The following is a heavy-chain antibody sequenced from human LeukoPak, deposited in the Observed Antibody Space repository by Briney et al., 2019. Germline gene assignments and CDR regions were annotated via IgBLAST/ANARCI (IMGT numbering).Heavy chain of an antibody. J-gene: IGHJ4*02. V-gene: IGHV3-23*01. CDR2: ISGSGGST. D-gene: IGHD3-22*01. CDR1: GFTFSSYA. CDR3: AKIRSYYYDSSGYYYGFFDY. Sequence: GGSLRLSCAASGFTFSSYAMSWVRQAPGKGLEWVSAISGSGGSTYYADSVKGRFTISRDNSKNTLYLQMNSLRAEDTAVYYCAKIRSYYYDSSGYYYGFFDYWGQGTLVTVSS.